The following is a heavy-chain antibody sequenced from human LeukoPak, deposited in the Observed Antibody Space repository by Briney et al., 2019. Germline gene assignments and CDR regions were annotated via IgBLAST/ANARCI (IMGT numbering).Heavy chain of an antibody. Sequence: GASVKVSCKASGYTSTSYGISWVRQAPGQGLEWMGWISAYNGNTNYAQKLQGRVTMTTDTSTSTAYMELRSLRSDDTAVYYCARDRLYYYGSGSDYWGQGTLVTVSS. CDR1: GYTSTSYG. V-gene: IGHV1-18*04. CDR2: ISAYNGNT. J-gene: IGHJ4*02. CDR3: ARDRLYYYGSGSDY. D-gene: IGHD3-10*01.